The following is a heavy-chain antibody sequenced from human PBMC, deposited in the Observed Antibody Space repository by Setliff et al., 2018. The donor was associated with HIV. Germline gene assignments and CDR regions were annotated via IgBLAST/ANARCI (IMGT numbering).Heavy chain of an antibody. CDR1: GASSSSHY. D-gene: IGHD3-10*01. Sequence: SETLSLTCTVSGASSSSHYWSWIRQPPGKAPEWIGYVYNSGTTKYNPSLKSRVTISVDTSKNQFSLKLSSVTAPDTAVYYCARARGPEGYFDSWGQGTLVTVSS. CDR3: ARARGPEGYFDS. CDR2: VYNSGTT. V-gene: IGHV4-59*08. J-gene: IGHJ4*02.